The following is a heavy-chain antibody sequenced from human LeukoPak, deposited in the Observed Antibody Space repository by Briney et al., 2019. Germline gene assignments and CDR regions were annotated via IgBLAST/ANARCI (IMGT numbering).Heavy chain of an antibody. CDR1: GGSISSYY. CDR3: ARVGHLAAAGTYDY. Sequence: SETLSLTCTVSGGSISSYYWSWIRQPPGKGLEWIGYIYYSGSTNYNPSLKSRVTISVDTSKNQFSLKLSSVTAADTAVYYCARVGHLAAAGTYDYWGQGTLVIVSS. V-gene: IGHV4-59*01. D-gene: IGHD6-13*01. CDR2: IYYSGST. J-gene: IGHJ4*02.